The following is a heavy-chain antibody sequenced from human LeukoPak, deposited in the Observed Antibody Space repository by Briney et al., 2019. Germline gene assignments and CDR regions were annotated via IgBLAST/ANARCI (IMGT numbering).Heavy chain of an antibody. D-gene: IGHD3-10*01. CDR3: ARELKSSGSSAFDI. CDR1: GFTFSSYG. Sequence: ARSLRLSCAASGFTFSSYGMHWVRQAPGKGLEWVAVIWYDGSNKYYADSVNGRFTISRDNSKNTLYLQMNSLRAEDTAVYYCARELKSSGSSAFDIWGQGTMVTVSS. CDR2: IWYDGSNK. V-gene: IGHV3-33*01. J-gene: IGHJ3*02.